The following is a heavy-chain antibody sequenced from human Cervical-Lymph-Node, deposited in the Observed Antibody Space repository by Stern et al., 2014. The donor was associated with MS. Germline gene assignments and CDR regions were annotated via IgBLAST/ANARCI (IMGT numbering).Heavy chain of an antibody. CDR1: GGTISNYI. V-gene: IGHV1-69*01. CDR2: IIPMVGIA. D-gene: IGHD3-16*02. Sequence: VHLVESGAEVKQPGSSVKVSCKASGGTISNYIIGWVRQAPGQGLEWVGGIIPMVGIANYAEKFQDRVTITADESTSTAYMDLSSLRSEDTAVYYCARATSDYIWGTYRFLDSWGQGTLVIVSS. CDR3: ARATSDYIWGTYRFLDS. J-gene: IGHJ4*02.